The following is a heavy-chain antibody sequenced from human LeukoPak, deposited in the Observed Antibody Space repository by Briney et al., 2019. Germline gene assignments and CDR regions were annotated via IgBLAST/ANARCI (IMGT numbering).Heavy chain of an antibody. CDR2: IYTSGSS. CDR1: GGSISSYY. Sequence: SETLSLTCTVSGGSISSYYWSWIRQPAGKGLEWIGRIYTSGSSNYNPSLKSRTTMSVDTSKNQFSRKLSSVTAADTAVYYCATNLYGSGNYFAYWGQGTLVTVSS. V-gene: IGHV4-4*07. CDR3: ATNLYGSGNYFAY. D-gene: IGHD3-10*01. J-gene: IGHJ4*02.